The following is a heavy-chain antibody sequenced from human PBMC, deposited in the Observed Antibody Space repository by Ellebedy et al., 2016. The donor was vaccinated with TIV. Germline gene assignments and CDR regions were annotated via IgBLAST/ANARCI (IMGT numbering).Heavy chain of an antibody. J-gene: IGHJ3*02. V-gene: IGHV3-23*01. CDR1: GFTFSSYA. Sequence: GESLKISXAASGFTFSSYAMSWVRQAPGKGLEWVSAISGSGGSTYYADSVKGRFTISRDNSKNTLYLQMNSLRAEDTAVYYCAKAHSQWLAADAFDIWGQGTMVTVSS. CDR2: ISGSGGST. CDR3: AKAHSQWLAADAFDI. D-gene: IGHD6-19*01.